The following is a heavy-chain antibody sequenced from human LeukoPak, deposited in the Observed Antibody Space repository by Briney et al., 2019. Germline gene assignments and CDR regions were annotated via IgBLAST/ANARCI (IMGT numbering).Heavy chain of an antibody. CDR2: IIPIFGIA. J-gene: IGHJ6*02. V-gene: IGHV1-69*04. Sequence: SVKVSCKASGGTFSSYVISWVRQAPGQGLEWMGRIIPIFGIANYAQKFQGRVTITADKSTSTAYMELSSLRSEDTAVYYCARTTCYYCGGDTDYYYYGMDVWGQGTTVTVSS. D-gene: IGHD2-21*02. CDR1: GGTFSSYV. CDR3: ARTTCYYCGGDTDYYYYGMDV.